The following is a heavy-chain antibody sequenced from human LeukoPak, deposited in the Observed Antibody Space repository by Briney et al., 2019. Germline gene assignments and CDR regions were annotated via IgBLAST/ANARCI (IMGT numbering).Heavy chain of an antibody. J-gene: IGHJ4*02. Sequence: GGSLRLSWAASGFNFNYYAMSWVRQAPGKGLEWVSTVSISGGSSYSADSVKGRFTISRDNSNKILYLQMHSLRAEDTAVYYCAKGVGGSSGWYYFDYWGQGALVTVSS. CDR3: AKGVGGSSGWYYFDY. V-gene: IGHV3-23*01. CDR1: GFNFNYYA. CDR2: VSISGGSS. D-gene: IGHD6-19*01.